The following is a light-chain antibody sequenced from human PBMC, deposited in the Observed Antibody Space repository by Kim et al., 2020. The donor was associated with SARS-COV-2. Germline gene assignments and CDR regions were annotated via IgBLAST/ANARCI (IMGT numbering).Light chain of an antibody. J-gene: IGLJ3*02. Sequence: QPVLTQPPSASASLGASVTLTCTLSSGYSNYKVDWYQQRPGKGPRFVMRVGTGGIVGSKGGGIPDRFSFLGSGLNRYLTIKDIQEEDESDYHCGADHGSGSNFVRVFGGGTQLTVL. CDR3: GADHGSGSNFVRV. CDR1: SGYSNYK. CDR2: VGTGGIVG. V-gene: IGLV9-49*01.